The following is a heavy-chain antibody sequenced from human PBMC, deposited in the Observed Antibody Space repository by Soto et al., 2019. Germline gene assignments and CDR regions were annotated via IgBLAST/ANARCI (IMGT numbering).Heavy chain of an antibody. CDR1: GGSISSYY. CDR2: IYYSGST. CDR3: ASLYCSSTSCPYYYYYMDV. V-gene: IGHV4-59*01. J-gene: IGHJ6*03. D-gene: IGHD2-2*01. Sequence: PSETLSLTCTVSGGSISSYYWSWIRQPPGKGLEWIGYIYYSGSTNYNPSLKSRVTISVDTSKNQFSLKLSSVTAADTAVYYCASLYCSSTSCPYYYYYMDVWGKGTTVTVSS.